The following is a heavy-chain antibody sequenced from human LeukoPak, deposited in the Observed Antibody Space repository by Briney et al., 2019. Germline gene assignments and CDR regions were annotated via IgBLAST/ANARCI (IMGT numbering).Heavy chain of an antibody. V-gene: IGHV6-1*01. CDR1: GDSVSTNSAA. D-gene: IGHD3-22*01. CDR3: ARTGSAPDYYDSREERGYFDY. CDR2: TYYRSKWYN. J-gene: IGHJ4*02. Sequence: SQTLSLTCAISGDSVSTNSAAWNWIRQSPSRGLEWLGRTYYRSKWYNDYAVSVNSRITINPDTSKNQFSLQLNSVTPEDTAVYYCARTGSAPDYYDSREERGYFDYWGQGTLVTVSS.